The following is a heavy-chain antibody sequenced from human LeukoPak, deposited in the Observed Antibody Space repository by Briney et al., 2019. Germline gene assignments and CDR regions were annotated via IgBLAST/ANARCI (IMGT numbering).Heavy chain of an antibody. V-gene: IGHV3-30*03. CDR3: ARRGVPAAIRYYYYGMDV. J-gene: IGHJ6*04. CDR2: ISYDGSNK. D-gene: IGHD2-2*01. CDR1: GFTFSSYG. Sequence: GGSLRLSCAASGFTFSSYGMHWVRQAPGKGLEWVAVISYDGSNKYYADSVKGRFTISRDNAKNSLYLQMNSLRAEDTAVYYCARRGVPAAIRYYYYGMDVWGKGTTVTVSS.